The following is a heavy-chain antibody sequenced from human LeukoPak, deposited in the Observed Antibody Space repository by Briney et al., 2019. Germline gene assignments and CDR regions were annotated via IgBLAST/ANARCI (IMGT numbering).Heavy chain of an antibody. CDR1: GFTFSDFY. V-gene: IGHV3-23*01. CDR2: ISGSGGST. J-gene: IGHJ5*02. Sequence: GGSLRLSCAGSGFTFSDFYMSWIRQAPGKGLEWVSAISGSGGSTYYADSVKGRFTISRDNSKNTLYLQMNSLRAEDTAAYYCAKGNPYGDYNWFDPWGQGTLVTVSS. CDR3: AKGNPYGDYNWFDP. D-gene: IGHD4-17*01.